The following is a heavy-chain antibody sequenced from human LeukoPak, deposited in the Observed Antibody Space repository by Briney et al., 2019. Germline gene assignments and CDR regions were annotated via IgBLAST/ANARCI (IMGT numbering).Heavy chain of an antibody. CDR1: GFTFSSFA. Sequence: GGSLRLSCAASGFTFSSFAMNWVRQAPGKGLEWVSIISGGGDNTYYTDSVKGRFTISRDNSKNTLFLQMNSLRAEDTALYFCARDATTEPGTVYMDVWGKGTTVTISS. V-gene: IGHV3-23*01. CDR2: ISGGGDNT. J-gene: IGHJ6*03. D-gene: IGHD6-13*01. CDR3: ARDATTEPGTVYMDV.